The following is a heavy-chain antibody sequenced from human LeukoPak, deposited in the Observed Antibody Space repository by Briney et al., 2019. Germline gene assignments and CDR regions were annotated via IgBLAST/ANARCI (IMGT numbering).Heavy chain of an antibody. CDR3: ARGTAMANYYGMDV. J-gene: IGHJ6*02. CDR2: ISSSSSYI. D-gene: IGHD5-18*01. Sequence: GGSLRLSCAASGLTLSNAWMTWVRQAPGKGLEWVSSISSSSSYIYYADSVKGRFTISRDNAKNSLYLQMNSLRAEDTAVYYCARGTAMANYYGMDVWAKGPRSPSP. V-gene: IGHV3-21*01. CDR1: GLTLSNAW.